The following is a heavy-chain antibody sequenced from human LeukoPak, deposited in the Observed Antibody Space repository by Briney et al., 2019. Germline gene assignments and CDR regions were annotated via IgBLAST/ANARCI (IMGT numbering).Heavy chain of an antibody. V-gene: IGHV3-53*01. D-gene: IGHD6-13*01. CDR1: GLIVSHNY. J-gene: IGHJ4*02. CDR3: ARGPRYSFY. Sequence: GGSLRLSCAASGLIVSHNYMTWVRQAPGKGLEWISVIYIDGTTYYADSVKGRFIISRDQANNTLYLQMNTLRDEDTAVYYCARGPRYSFYWGQGTLVSVSS. CDR2: IYIDGTT.